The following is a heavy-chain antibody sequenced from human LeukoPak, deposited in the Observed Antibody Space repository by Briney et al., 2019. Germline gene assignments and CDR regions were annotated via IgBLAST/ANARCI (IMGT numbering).Heavy chain of an antibody. D-gene: IGHD3-22*01. Sequence: SETLSLTCTVSGGSISSYWWSWGRQPPGKGLDWIGYFYTSGSTNYNPSLKSRFTISVDTSKNQFSLKLSSVTAADTAVYYCARHYYDSSGYYTSRVDWFDPRGQGTLVTVSS. CDR1: GGSISSYW. CDR2: FYTSGST. CDR3: ARHYYDSSGYYTSRVDWFDP. V-gene: IGHV4-4*09. J-gene: IGHJ5*02.